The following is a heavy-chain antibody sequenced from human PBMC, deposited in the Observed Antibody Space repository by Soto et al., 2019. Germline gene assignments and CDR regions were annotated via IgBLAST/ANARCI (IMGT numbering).Heavy chain of an antibody. CDR3: ARGSDYGERFVWFDP. V-gene: IGHV4-59*01. CDR2: IYYSGST. D-gene: IGHD2-21*01. CDR1: GGSISSYY. J-gene: IGHJ5*02. Sequence: PSETLSLTCTVSGGSISSYYWSWIRQPPGKGLEWIGYIYYSGSTNYNPSLKSRVTISVDTSKNQFSLKLSSVTAADTAVYYCARGSDYGERFVWFDPWGQGTLVTVSS.